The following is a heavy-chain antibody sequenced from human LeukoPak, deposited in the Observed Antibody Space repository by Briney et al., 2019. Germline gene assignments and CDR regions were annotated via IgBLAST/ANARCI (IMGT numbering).Heavy chain of an antibody. CDR2: IRYDGSNK. CDR3: AKGDTSSPRYTYHMDV. V-gene: IGHV3-30*02. CDR1: GFTFSSYG. J-gene: IGHJ6*03. Sequence: PGGSLRLSCAASGFTFSSYGMHWVRQAPGKGLEWVAFIRYDGSNKYYADSVKGRFTISRDNAKNSLYLQMNSLRAEDTAVYYCAKGDTSSPRYTYHMDVWGKGTTVTVSS. D-gene: IGHD6-6*01.